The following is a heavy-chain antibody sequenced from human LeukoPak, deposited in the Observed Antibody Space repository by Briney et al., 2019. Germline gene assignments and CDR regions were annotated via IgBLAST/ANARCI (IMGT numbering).Heavy chain of an antibody. Sequence: SETLSLTCTVSGGSISSGDYYWSWIRQPPGKGLEWIGYIYYSGTTYYHPSLKSRLTISVDTSKNQFSLKLSSVTAADTAVYYCARDRTGYSSFDYWGQGTLVTVSS. J-gene: IGHJ4*02. CDR1: GGSISSGDYY. CDR2: IYYSGTT. D-gene: IGHD3/OR15-3a*01. CDR3: ARDRTGYSSFDY. V-gene: IGHV4-30-4*08.